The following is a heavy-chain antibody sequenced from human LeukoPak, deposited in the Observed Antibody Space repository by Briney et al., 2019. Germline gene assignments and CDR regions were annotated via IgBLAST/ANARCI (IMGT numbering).Heavy chain of an antibody. CDR1: GFTFSSYE. D-gene: IGHD6-6*01. CDR3: ARDLTIAAHDY. V-gene: IGHV3-48*03. CDR2: ISSSGATI. Sequence: GGSLRLSCAASGFTFSSYEMSWVRQAREEGLEWVSYISSSGATIYYADSVKGRFTISRDNAKNSLYLQMNSLRAEDTAVYYCARDLTIAAHDYWGQGTLVTVSS. J-gene: IGHJ4*02.